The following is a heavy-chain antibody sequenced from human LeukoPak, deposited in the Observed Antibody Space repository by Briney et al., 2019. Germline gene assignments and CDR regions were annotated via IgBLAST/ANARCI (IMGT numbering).Heavy chain of an antibody. V-gene: IGHV1-18*01. D-gene: IGHD6-19*01. CDR3: ARNVIISSGWVNEAAVYFDY. J-gene: IGHJ4*02. CDR2: ISAYNGNT. CDR1: GYTFTSYG. Sequence: ASVKVSCKASGYTFTSYGISWVRQAPGQGLEWMGWISAYNGNTNYAQKLQGRVTMTTDTSTSTAYMELRSLRSDDTAVYYCARNVIISSGWVNEAAVYFDYWGQGTLVTVSS.